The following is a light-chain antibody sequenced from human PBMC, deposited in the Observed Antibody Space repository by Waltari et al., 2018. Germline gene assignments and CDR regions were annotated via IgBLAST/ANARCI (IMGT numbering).Light chain of an antibody. CDR3: QHYVRLPAT. J-gene: IGKJ1*01. Sequence: IVLTQSPGSLSSSQGERVTLSCRASQSVSRPLAWYQQKPGQAPRLLIFGASNRATGIPDSFSGSGSETDFSFTISRLEPEDFAVYYCQHYVRLPATFGRGTKVEIK. V-gene: IGKV3-20*01. CDR2: GAS. CDR1: QSVSRP.